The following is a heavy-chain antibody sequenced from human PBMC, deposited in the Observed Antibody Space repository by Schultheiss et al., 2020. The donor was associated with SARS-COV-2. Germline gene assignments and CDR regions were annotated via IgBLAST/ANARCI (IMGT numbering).Heavy chain of an antibody. Sequence: SETLSLTCAVYGGSFSGYYWSWIRQPPGKGLEWIGYIYYSGSTNYNPSLKSRVTISVDTSKNQFSLKLSSVTAADTAVYYCARLESGLGHYYYYYGMDVWGQGTTVTVSS. D-gene: IGHD6-19*01. J-gene: IGHJ6*02. V-gene: IGHV4-59*01. CDR3: ARLESGLGHYYYYYGMDV. CDR2: IYYSGST. CDR1: GGSFSGYY.